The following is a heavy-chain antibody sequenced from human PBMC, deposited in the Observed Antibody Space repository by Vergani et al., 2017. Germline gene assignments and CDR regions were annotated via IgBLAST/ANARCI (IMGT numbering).Heavy chain of an antibody. V-gene: IGHV3-30*03. CDR1: GFTSSYYG. D-gene: IGHD1-1*01. CDR2: ISYDGTQK. J-gene: IGHJ1*01. Sequence: QVHLVESGGGVVQSGRSLRLSCVVSGFTSSYYGMHWVRQAPRKGLEWVAVISYDGTQKYYADSVKGRFTISRDNSKSTLYLQMNSLRTEDTAVYYCATKSCGTPGCQIGYFREWGQGTLVTVSS. CDR3: ATKSCGTPGCQIGYFRE.